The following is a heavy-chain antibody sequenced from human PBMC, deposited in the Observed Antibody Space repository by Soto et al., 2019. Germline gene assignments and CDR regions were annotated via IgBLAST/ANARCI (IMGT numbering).Heavy chain of an antibody. J-gene: IGHJ3*02. D-gene: IGHD1-20*01. V-gene: IGHV4-39*01. CDR3: ARIHNAIFVDDTFDT. CDR2: IHYSGKT. CDR1: GGPFSRGNYY. Sequence: QLQLQESGPGLVKPSETLSLTFSVSGGPFSRGNYYWGWVRQPPGKGLEWLAAIHYSGKTSDNPSLRSRVSISVDTARKQFSLDLSSVPAADTAVYYCARIHNAIFVDDTFDTWGQGTMVIISS.